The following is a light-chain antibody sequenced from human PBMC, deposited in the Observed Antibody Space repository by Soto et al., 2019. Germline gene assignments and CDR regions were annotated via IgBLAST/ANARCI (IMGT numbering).Light chain of an antibody. J-gene: IGKJ1*01. Sequence: EIVLTQSPGTLSLSPGERATLSCRASQAVSSTYLVWYQQKPGLAPRLLIYGASSRAPGISDRFSGSGSGTDFTLTISRLEPEDFAVYYCHQCGNSWWTFGEGTKV. CDR1: QAVSSTY. CDR2: GAS. V-gene: IGKV3-20*01. CDR3: HQCGNSWWT.